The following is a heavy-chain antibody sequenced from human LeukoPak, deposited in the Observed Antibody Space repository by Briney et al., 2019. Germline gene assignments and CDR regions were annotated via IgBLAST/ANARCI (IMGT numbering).Heavy chain of an antibody. CDR3: ARAIPYSDNYIWYFDS. D-gene: IGHD4/OR15-4a*01. Sequence: GGSLRLSCVASGFTFITYKLTWFGKAPGKGLEWVPNINQDASEKTYLDSVKGRFTISRDNAKNSLYLQMNSLRVEDTAVYYCARAIPYSDNYIWYFDSWGQGTLVTVSS. J-gene: IGHJ4*02. CDR1: GFTFITYK. CDR2: INQDASEK. V-gene: IGHV3-7*01.